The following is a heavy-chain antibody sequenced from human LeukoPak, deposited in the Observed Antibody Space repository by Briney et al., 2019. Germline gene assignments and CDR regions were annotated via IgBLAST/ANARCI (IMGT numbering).Heavy chain of an antibody. Sequence: PSETLFLTCIVSGGSISSNYWSWIRQPAGKGLEWIGHIYSSGSTDYNPSLRSRVIMSIDTSRNQFSLKLTSVTAADTAVYYCARHFEGSAYYFDHWGQGTLVTVSS. J-gene: IGHJ4*02. CDR3: ARHFEGSAYYFDH. D-gene: IGHD6-19*01. V-gene: IGHV4-4*07. CDR1: GGSISSNY. CDR2: IYSSGST.